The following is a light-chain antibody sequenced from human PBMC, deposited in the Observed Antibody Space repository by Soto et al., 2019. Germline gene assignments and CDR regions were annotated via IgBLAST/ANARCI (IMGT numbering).Light chain of an antibody. CDR1: QSVSSN. V-gene: IGKV3-15*01. CDR2: GAS. Sequence: EIVMTQSPATLSVSLGGRATLSCRASQSVSSNLAWYQQKPGQAPRLLIYGASTRATGIPARFSGSGSGTEFTLTISSLEPEDFAVYYCQQRSNWPPWTFGQGTKVDIK. CDR3: QQRSNWPPWT. J-gene: IGKJ1*01.